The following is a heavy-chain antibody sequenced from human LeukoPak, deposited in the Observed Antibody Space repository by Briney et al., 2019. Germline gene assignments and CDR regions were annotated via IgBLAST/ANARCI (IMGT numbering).Heavy chain of an antibody. J-gene: IGHJ6*02. D-gene: IGHD2-15*01. Sequence: GGSLRLSCAASGFTFSSYEMNWVRQAPGKGLEWVSYISSSGSTIYYADSVKGRFTISRDNAKNSLYLQMNSLRAEDTAVYYCARGVDCSGGSCYGMDVWGQGTTVTVSS. CDR1: GFTFSSYE. V-gene: IGHV3-48*03. CDR3: ARGVDCSGGSCYGMDV. CDR2: ISSSGSTI.